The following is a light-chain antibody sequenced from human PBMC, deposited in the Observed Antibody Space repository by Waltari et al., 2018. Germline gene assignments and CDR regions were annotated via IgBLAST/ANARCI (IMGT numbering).Light chain of an antibody. CDR1: SNDVGGYNY. V-gene: IGLV2-11*01. J-gene: IGLJ3*02. Sequence: QSALTQPRSVSGSPGQSVTISCTGTSNDVGGYNYVSWYQQNPGKAPTLMIYDVTKRPSGVPDRFSGSKSGNTASLTISGLQAEDEADYYYCSYAGNSWVFGGGTKLTVL. CDR3: CSYAGNSWV. CDR2: DVT.